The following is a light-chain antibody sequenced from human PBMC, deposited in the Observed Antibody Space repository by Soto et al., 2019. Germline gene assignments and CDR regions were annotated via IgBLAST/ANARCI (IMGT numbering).Light chain of an antibody. J-gene: IGKJ2*01. CDR1: QSISSW. Sequence: DIQMTQSPSTLSASVGDRVIINCRASQSISSWLDWYQQKPGKAPKLLIYDAFSLESGVPSRFSGSGSGTEFTLTITSLQPDDFATYYCQQYYSYLYTFGQGTKLEIK. V-gene: IGKV1-5*01. CDR3: QQYYSYLYT. CDR2: DAF.